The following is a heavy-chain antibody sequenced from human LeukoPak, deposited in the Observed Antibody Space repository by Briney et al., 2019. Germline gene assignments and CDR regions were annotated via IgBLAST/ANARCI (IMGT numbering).Heavy chain of an antibody. J-gene: IGHJ4*02. V-gene: IGHV4-59*01. CDR2: IYYSGST. CDR1: GGSISSYY. Sequence: SETLSLTCTVSGGSISSYYWSWIRQFPGKGLEWIGYIYYSGSTNYNPSLKSRVTMSLYTSKNQFSLKLRSVSAADTALYYCARDLFVGAAQIWGQGTLVTVSS. D-gene: IGHD1-26*01. CDR3: ARDLFVGAAQI.